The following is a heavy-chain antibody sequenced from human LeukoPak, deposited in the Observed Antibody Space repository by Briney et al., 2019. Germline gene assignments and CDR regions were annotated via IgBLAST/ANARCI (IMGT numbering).Heavy chain of an antibody. J-gene: IGHJ4*02. CDR3: SKTVRYILSGYFPI. D-gene: IGHD3-9*01. CDR1: GFTFSRYW. V-gene: IGHV3-7*03. Sequence: GGSLRLSCAASGFTFSRYWMSWVRQAPGKGLEWVANIKQDGSEKYYVESVNGRFTISRDNPKNSLYLQINSLRAEDTAVYYCSKTVRYILSGYFPIWGQGTLVTVSS. CDR2: IKQDGSEK.